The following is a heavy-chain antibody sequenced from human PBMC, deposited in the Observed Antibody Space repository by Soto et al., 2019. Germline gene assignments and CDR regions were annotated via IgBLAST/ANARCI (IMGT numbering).Heavy chain of an antibody. CDR1: GFSLSTNPEG. D-gene: IGHD1-1*01. CDR3: VHKRNEAGRTFDY. J-gene: IGHJ4*02. V-gene: IGHV2-5*02. CDR2: IYWDDAK. Sequence: QITLKESGPTLVKPTETLTLTCTFSGFSLSTNPEGVGWIRQPPGKALEWLALIYWDDAKRYTPSLRSRLTVTKDTSKTQVVLRMANMDPVDTGTYYCVHKRNEAGRTFDYWGQGSPVTVSS.